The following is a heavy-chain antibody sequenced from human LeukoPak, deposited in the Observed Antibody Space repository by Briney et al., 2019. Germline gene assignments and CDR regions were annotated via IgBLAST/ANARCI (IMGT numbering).Heavy chain of an antibody. CDR2: INPNSGGS. Sequence: ASVKVSCKTSGYTFTEYYIHWVRQAPGQGLEWMGWINPNSGGSNSAQKFRGRVTMTRDTSITTAYMELSRLASDDTAVYYCAARAAVGRFFDYWGQGTLVTVSS. CDR1: GYTFTEYY. D-gene: IGHD6-13*01. J-gene: IGHJ4*02. V-gene: IGHV1-2*02. CDR3: AARAAVGRFFDY.